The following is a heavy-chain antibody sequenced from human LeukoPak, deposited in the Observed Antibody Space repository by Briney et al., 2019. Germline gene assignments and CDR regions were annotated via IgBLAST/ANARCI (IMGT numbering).Heavy chain of an antibody. Sequence: GGSLRLSCAASGFTFSSYAMHWVRQAPGKGLEWVGRIKSKTDGGTTDYAAPVKGRFTISRDDSKNTLYLQMNSLKTEDTAVYYCTTDGYYGSGSYNYWGQGTLVTVSS. V-gene: IGHV3-15*01. J-gene: IGHJ4*02. CDR3: TTDGYYGSGSYNY. D-gene: IGHD3-10*01. CDR2: IKSKTDGGTT. CDR1: GFTFSSYA.